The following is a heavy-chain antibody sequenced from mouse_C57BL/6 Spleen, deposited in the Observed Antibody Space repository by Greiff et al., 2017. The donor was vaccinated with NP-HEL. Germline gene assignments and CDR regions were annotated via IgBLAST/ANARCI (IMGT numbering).Heavy chain of an antibody. CDR3: APHYYGSSPGYFDY. J-gene: IGHJ2*01. D-gene: IGHD1-1*01. CDR2: IDPSDSYT. V-gene: IGHV1-59*01. Sequence: QVQLQQSGAELVRPGTSVKLSCKASGYTFTSYWMHWVKQRPGQGLEWIGVIDPSDSYTTYNQKFKGKATLTVDTSSSTAYMQLSSLTSEDSAVYYCAPHYYGSSPGYFDYWGQGTTLTVSS. CDR1: GYTFTSYW.